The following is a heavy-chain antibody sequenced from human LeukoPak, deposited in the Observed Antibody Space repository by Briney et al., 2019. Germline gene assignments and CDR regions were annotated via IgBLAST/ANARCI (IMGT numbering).Heavy chain of an antibody. D-gene: IGHD6-19*01. J-gene: IGHJ5*02. CDR3: ARGRGWSRVDWFDP. V-gene: IGHV4-59*01. CDR2: IYYSGST. Sequence: SETLSLTCTVSGGSISSYYWSWIRQPPGKGLEWIGYIYYSGSTDYNPPLKSRVTISVDTSKNQFSLKLSSVTAADTAVYYCARGRGWSRVDWFDPWGQGTLVTVSS. CDR1: GGSISSYY.